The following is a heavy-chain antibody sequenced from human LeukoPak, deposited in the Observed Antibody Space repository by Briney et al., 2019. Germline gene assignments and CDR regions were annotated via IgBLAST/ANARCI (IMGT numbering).Heavy chain of an antibody. Sequence: SETLSLTCAVSGGTFSGYYWSWIRQPPGKGLEWIGEINHSGSTNYNPSLKSRVTISVDTSKNQFSLKLSSVTAADTAVYYCARDNRADYYYDSSGYFGFDYWGQGTLVTVSS. V-gene: IGHV4-34*01. CDR1: GGTFSGYY. J-gene: IGHJ4*02. D-gene: IGHD3-22*01. CDR2: INHSGST. CDR3: ARDNRADYYYDSSGYFGFDY.